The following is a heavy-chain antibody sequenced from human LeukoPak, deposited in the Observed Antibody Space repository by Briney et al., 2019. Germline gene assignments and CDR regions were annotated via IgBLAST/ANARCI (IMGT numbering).Heavy chain of an antibody. Sequence: GGSLRLSCEASGFTFSNYAMHWVRQAPGKGLEWVAVISFDGSKKDSADSVKGRFTISRDNSKNTLYLQMSSLRGEDTAVYYCARGGPNWNPGHYWGQGTLVTVSS. J-gene: IGHJ4*02. CDR3: ARGGPNWNPGHY. CDR2: ISFDGSKK. V-gene: IGHV3-30*04. D-gene: IGHD1-20*01. CDR1: GFTFSNYA.